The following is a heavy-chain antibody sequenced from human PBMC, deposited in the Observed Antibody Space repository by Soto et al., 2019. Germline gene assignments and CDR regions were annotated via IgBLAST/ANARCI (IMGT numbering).Heavy chain of an antibody. V-gene: IGHV3-23*01. Sequence: EVQLLESGGGLVQPGGSLRLSCAASGFTFSSYAMSWVRQAPGKGLEWVSAISGSGGSTYYADSVKGRFTISRDNSKNTLYLQMNSLRAEDTAVYYCAKLIRPQEPRFGWFDPWGQGTLVTVSS. CDR2: ISGSGGST. D-gene: IGHD3-16*01. J-gene: IGHJ5*02. CDR1: GFTFSSYA. CDR3: AKLIRPQEPRFGWFDP.